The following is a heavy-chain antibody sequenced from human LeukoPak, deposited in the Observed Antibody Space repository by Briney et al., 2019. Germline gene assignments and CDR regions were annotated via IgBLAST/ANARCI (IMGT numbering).Heavy chain of an antibody. Sequence: ASVKVSCKASGYTFTGYYMHWVRQAPGQGLERMGWINPNSGGTNYAQKFQGRVTMTRDTSISTAYMELSRLRSDDTAVYYCAYYSSSWIGTDYWGQGTLVTVSS. J-gene: IGHJ4*02. CDR2: INPNSGGT. V-gene: IGHV1-2*02. D-gene: IGHD6-13*01. CDR1: GYTFTGYY. CDR3: AYYSSSWIGTDY.